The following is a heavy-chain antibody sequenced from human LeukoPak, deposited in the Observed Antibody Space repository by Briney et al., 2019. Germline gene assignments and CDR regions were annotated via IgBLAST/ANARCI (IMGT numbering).Heavy chain of an antibody. Sequence: GGSLRLSCAGSGFTFNSYAMTWVRQAPGKGLKWVSGISGSGGTTYYADSVKGRFTISRDNSNNTLYLQMNSMRVEDTAVYFCAKGVVDYYDSSGYYPSDLWGQGILVTVSS. V-gene: IGHV3-23*01. CDR3: AKGVVDYYDSSGYYPSDL. CDR2: ISGSGGTT. D-gene: IGHD3-22*01. CDR1: GFTFNSYA. J-gene: IGHJ5*02.